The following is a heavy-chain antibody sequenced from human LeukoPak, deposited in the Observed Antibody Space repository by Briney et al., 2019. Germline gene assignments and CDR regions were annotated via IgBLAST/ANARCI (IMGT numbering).Heavy chain of an antibody. J-gene: IGHJ3*02. CDR1: GFTFSSYA. CDR2: ISYDGSNK. D-gene: IGHD6-19*01. Sequence: GGSLRLSCAASGFTFSSYAMHWVRQAPGKGLEWVAVISYDGSNKYYADSVKGRFTISRDNSKNTLYLQMNSLRAEDTAVYYCEIAVAVSGAFDIWGQGTMVTVSS. CDR3: EIAVAVSGAFDI. V-gene: IGHV3-30-3*01.